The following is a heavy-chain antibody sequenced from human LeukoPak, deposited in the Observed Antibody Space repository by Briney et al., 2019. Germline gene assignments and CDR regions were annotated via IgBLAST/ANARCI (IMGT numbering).Heavy chain of an antibody. CDR3: ARTDGSGTILLDY. CDR2: IYYSGST. D-gene: IGHD3-10*01. CDR1: GGSISSSSYY. Sequence: SETLSLTCTVSGGSISSSSYYWGWIRQPPGKGLEWIGSIYYSGSTYYNPSLKSRVTISVDTSKNQFSLKLSSVTAADTAVYYCARTDGSGTILLDYWGQGTLVTVSS. V-gene: IGHV4-39*07. J-gene: IGHJ4*02.